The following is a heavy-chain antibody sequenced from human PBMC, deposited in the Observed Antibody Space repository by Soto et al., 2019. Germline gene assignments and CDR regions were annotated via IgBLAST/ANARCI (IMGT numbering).Heavy chain of an antibody. CDR1: GYTFTSYG. V-gene: IGHV1-18*01. CDR3: ARGPPSYYDSSGYYKYFDY. J-gene: IGHJ4*02. D-gene: IGHD3-22*01. Sequence: ASVKVSCKASGYTFTSYGISWVRQAPGQGLEWMGWISAYNGNTNYAQKLQGRVTMTTDTSTSTAYMELRSLRSDDTAVYYCARGPPSYYDSSGYYKYFDYWGQGTLVTAPQ. CDR2: ISAYNGNT.